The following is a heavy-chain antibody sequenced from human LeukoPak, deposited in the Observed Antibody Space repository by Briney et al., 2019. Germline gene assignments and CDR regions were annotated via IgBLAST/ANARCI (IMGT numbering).Heavy chain of an antibody. Sequence: SETLSLTCSVSGGSMNSYYWSWIRQPPGKGLEWIGYIYPSGSTNYNPSLKSRVTMSVDTSKNQFSLKLSSVTAADTAVYFCARRITLIRGVKTYYYYSMDVWGQGTTVTVSS. V-gene: IGHV4-59*08. CDR2: IYPSGST. D-gene: IGHD3-10*01. CDR3: ARRITLIRGVKTYYYYSMDV. J-gene: IGHJ6*02. CDR1: GGSMNSYY.